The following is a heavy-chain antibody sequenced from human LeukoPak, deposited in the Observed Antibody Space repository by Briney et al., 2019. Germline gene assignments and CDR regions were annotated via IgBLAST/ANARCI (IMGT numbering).Heavy chain of an antibody. CDR2: INPNSVDT. D-gene: IGHD3-16*01. CDR3: ATQRGSYLWGTDFDY. J-gene: IGHJ4*02. CDR1: GYTFTGYY. Sequence: GASVKVSCKASGYTFTGYYMHWVRQAPGQGREWMGWINPNSVDTKYSQKFQGRVTMTRDTSISTAYMELSRLRSDDTAVYYCATQRGSYLWGTDFDYWGQGTLVTVSS. V-gene: IGHV1-2*02.